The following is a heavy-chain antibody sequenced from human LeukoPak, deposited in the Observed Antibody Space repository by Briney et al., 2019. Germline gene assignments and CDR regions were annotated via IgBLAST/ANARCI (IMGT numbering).Heavy chain of an antibody. D-gene: IGHD6-6*01. CDR3: ARQSSSGPNWFDP. CDR2: ISAYNGNT. J-gene: IGHJ5*02. Sequence: AASVKVSCKASGYIFTSYGISWVRQAPGQGLEWMGWISAYNGNTNYAQKLQGRVTMTTDTSTSTAYMELRSLRSDDTAVYYCARQSSSGPNWFDPWGQGTLVTVSS. V-gene: IGHV1-18*01. CDR1: GYIFTSYG.